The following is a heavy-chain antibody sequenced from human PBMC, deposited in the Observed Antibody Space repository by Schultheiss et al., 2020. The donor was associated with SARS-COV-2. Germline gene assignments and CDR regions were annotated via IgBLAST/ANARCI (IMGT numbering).Heavy chain of an antibody. CDR2: INPSGGST. V-gene: IGHV1-46*01. J-gene: IGHJ6*02. CDR1: GYTFTSYY. D-gene: IGHD3-3*01. CDR3: ARSLYYDFWSGYYSHYYYGMDV. Sequence: ASVKVSCKASGYTFTSYYMHWVRQAPGQGLEWMGIINPSGGSTSYAQKFQGRVTMTRDTSTSTVYMELSSLRSEDTAVYYCARSLYYDFWSGYYSHYYYGMDVWGQGTTVTVSS.